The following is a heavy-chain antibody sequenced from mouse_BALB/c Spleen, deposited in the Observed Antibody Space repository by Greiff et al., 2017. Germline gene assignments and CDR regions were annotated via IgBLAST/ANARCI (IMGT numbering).Heavy chain of an antibody. CDR3: ARNPHYYGSSYPYYYAMDY. D-gene: IGHD1-1*01. V-gene: IGHV5-17*02. CDR2: ISSGSSTI. J-gene: IGHJ4*01. Sequence: EVQLVESGGGLVQPGGSRKLSCAASGFTFSSFGMHWVRQAPEKGLEWVAYISSGSSTIYYADTVKGRFTISRDNPKNTLFLQMTSLRSEDTAMYYCARNPHYYGSSYPYYYAMDYWGQGTSVTVSS. CDR1: GFTFSSFG.